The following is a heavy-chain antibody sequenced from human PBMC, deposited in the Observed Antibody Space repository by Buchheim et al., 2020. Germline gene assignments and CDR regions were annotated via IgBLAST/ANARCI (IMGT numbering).Heavy chain of an antibody. J-gene: IGHJ4*02. V-gene: IGHV3-74*01. D-gene: IGHD4-17*01. Sequence: EVQLVESGGGLVQPGGSLRLSCAGSGFTFSNYWMHWVRQAPGKGLVWVSRINSDGSATTYADSVRGRFTISRANATHTLYLRLNSLGAEDTAVYYCARDPRDRNYGDYFDYWGQGAL. CDR1: GFTFSNYW. CDR2: INSDGSAT. CDR3: ARDPRDRNYGDYFDY.